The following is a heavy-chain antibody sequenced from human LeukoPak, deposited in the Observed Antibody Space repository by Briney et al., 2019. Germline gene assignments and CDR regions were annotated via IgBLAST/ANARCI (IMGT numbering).Heavy chain of an antibody. CDR1: GYTFTSYG. Sequence: ASVKVSCKASGYTFTSYGISWVRQAPGQGLEWMGWISAYNGNTNYAQKLQGRVTMTTDTSTSTAYMELRSLRSDDTAVYYCARDTEYSSSYEEDLDAFDIWGQGTMVTVSS. V-gene: IGHV1-18*01. CDR3: ARDTEYSSSYEEDLDAFDI. J-gene: IGHJ3*02. D-gene: IGHD6-6*01. CDR2: ISAYNGNT.